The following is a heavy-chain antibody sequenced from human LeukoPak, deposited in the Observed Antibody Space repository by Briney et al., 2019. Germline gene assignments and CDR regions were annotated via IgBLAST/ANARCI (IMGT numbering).Heavy chain of an antibody. D-gene: IGHD3-22*01. CDR2: INPNSGGT. CDR1: GYTFTGYY. J-gene: IGHJ4*02. V-gene: IGHV1-2*02. CDR3: ARVLYYDSSGYYYFDY. Sequence: ASVKVSCKASGYTFTGYYMHWVQQAPGQGLEWMGWINPNSGGTNYAQKFQGRVTMTRDTSISTAYMELSRLRSDDTAVYYCARVLYYDSSGYYYFDYWGQGTLVTVSS.